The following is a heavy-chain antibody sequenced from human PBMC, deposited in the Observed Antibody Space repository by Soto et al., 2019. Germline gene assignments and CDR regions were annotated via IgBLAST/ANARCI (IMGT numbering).Heavy chain of an antibody. J-gene: IGHJ3*02. CDR2: IKQDGSEK. Sequence: GGSLRLSCAASGFTFSSYWMSWVRQAPGKGLEWVANIKQDGSEKYYVDSVKGRFTISRDNAKNSLYLQMNSLRAEDTAVYYFARHCSGGSCYDAFDIWGQGTMVTVSS. CDR1: GFTFSSYW. D-gene: IGHD2-15*01. CDR3: ARHCSGGSCYDAFDI. V-gene: IGHV3-7*01.